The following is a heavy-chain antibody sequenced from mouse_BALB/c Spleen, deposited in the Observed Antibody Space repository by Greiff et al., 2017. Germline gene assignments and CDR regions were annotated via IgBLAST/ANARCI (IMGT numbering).Heavy chain of an antibody. V-gene: IGHV7-3*02. CDR1: GFTFTDYY. J-gene: IGHJ3*01. CDR2: IRNKANGYTT. CDR3: ARGTGTPFAY. D-gene: IGHD4-1*01. Sequence: EVKLVESGGGLVQPGGSLRLSCATSGFTFTDYYMSWVRQPPGKALEWLGFIRNKANGYTTEYSASVKGRFTISRDNSQSILYLQMNTLRAEDSATYYCARGTGTPFAYWGQGTLVTVSA.